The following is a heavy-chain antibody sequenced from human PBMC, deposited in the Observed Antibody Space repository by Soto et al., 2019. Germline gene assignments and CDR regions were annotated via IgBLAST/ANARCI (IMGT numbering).Heavy chain of an antibody. J-gene: IGHJ5*02. CDR1: GGSISSYY. Sequence: SETLSLTCTVSGGSISSYYWSWIRQPPGKGLEWIGYIYYSGSTNYNPSLKSRVTISVDTSKNQFSLKLSSVTAADTAVYYCARLLLQFWFDPWGQGTLVTVSS. D-gene: IGHD3-22*01. V-gene: IGHV4-59*08. CDR2: IYYSGST. CDR3: ARLLLQFWFDP.